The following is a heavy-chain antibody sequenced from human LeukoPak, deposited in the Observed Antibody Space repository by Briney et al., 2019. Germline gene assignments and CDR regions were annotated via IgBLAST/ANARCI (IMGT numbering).Heavy chain of an antibody. CDR2: IGPTGTDR. CDR3: ATETIGRHYDY. D-gene: IGHD1-14*01. J-gene: IGHJ4*02. V-gene: IGHV3-21*01. Sequence: GGSLRLSCAASGFIVSSYHMNWVRQAPGKGLEWVSSIGPTGTDRYYADSVRGRFTISRDNAKNSMYLQMDSLRDEDTAVYYCATETIGRHYDYWGQGTLLTVSS. CDR1: GFIVSSYH.